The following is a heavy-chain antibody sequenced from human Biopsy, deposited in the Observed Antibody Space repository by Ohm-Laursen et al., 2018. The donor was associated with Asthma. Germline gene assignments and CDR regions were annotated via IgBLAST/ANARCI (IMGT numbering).Heavy chain of an antibody. Sequence: SSVKVACKAPAGTFSNFAISWVRQAPGQGLEWLGGSMTVLGTTNYAQKFQGRVTITADESTSTAYMEVTSLRSEDTAIYYCARCQVGYSSGWSLLLKKIYYSGMDVWGQGTAVTVSS. CDR3: ARCQVGYSSGWSLLLKKIYYSGMDV. V-gene: IGHV1-69*01. CDR1: AGTFSNFA. D-gene: IGHD6-19*01. CDR2: SMTVLGTT. J-gene: IGHJ6*02.